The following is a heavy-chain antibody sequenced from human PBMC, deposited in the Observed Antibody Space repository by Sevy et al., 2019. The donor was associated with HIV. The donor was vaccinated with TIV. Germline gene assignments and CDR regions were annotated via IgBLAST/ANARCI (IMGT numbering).Heavy chain of an antibody. Sequence: GGSLRLSCAASGFTFSSYSMNWVRQAPGKGLEWVSYISSGSSYIYYADSVKGRFTISRDNARNSLYLQMNSLRAEDTALYYCAAYYDFWSGSNLVDYWGQGTLVTVSS. CDR1: GFTFSSYS. CDR3: AAYYDFWSGSNLVDY. J-gene: IGHJ4*02. D-gene: IGHD3-3*01. V-gene: IGHV3-21*01. CDR2: ISSGSSYI.